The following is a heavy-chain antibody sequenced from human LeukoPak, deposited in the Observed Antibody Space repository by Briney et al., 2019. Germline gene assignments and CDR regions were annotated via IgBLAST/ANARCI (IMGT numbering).Heavy chain of an antibody. CDR3: ARAWYYYGSGSYYGAFDI. V-gene: IGHV1-2*02. J-gene: IGHJ3*02. CDR1: GYTLTGYY. CDR2: INPNSGGT. D-gene: IGHD3-10*01. Sequence: ASVKVSCKASGYTLTGYYMHWVRQAPGQGLEWMGWINPNSGGTNYAQKFQGRVTMTRDTSISTAYMELSRLRSDDTAVYYCARAWYYYGSGSYYGAFDIWGQGTMVTVSS.